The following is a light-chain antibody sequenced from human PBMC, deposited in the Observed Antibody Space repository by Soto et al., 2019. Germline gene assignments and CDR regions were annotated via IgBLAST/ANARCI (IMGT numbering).Light chain of an antibody. Sequence: EIVMTQSPATLSVSPGDSATLSCRASQSVTSNLAWYQHKPGQAPRLLIYSSSTRAAGIPARFGGSGSGTEFTFSISSPQSEDFAVYYCQQYNNWPRTFGQGTKVDI. V-gene: IGKV3-15*01. CDR3: QQYNNWPRT. J-gene: IGKJ1*01. CDR2: SSS. CDR1: QSVTSN.